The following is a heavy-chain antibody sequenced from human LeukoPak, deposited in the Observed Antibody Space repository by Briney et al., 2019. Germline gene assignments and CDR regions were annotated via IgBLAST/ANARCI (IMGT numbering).Heavy chain of an antibody. Sequence: GASVKVSCKASGYTFTNYGISWMRQAPGQGLEWMGWITTYNGYTNYAQEFQGRVTMTTDTSTSTAYIELRSLRSDDAAVYYCARLSGSYYIFDYWGQGTLVTVSS. D-gene: IGHD1-26*01. CDR2: ITTYNGYT. CDR3: ARLSGSYYIFDY. CDR1: GYTFTNYG. V-gene: IGHV1-18*01. J-gene: IGHJ4*02.